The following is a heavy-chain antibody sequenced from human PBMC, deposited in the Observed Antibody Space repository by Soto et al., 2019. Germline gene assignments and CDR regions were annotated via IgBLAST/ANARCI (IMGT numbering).Heavy chain of an antibody. CDR2: ISSTTNYI. V-gene: IGHV3-21*06. J-gene: IGHJ4*02. CDR1: GFTFTRYS. CDR3: ARESEDLTSNFDY. Sequence: GGSLRLSCAASGFTFTRYSMNWVRQAPGKGLEWVSSISSTTNYIYYGDSMKGRFTISRDNGKNSLYLEMHSLRAEDTAVYHCARESEDLTSNFDYWGQGTLVTVSS.